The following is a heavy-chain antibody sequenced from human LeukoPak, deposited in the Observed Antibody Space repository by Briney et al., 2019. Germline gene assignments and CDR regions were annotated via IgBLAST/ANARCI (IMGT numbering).Heavy chain of an antibody. Sequence: GASVKVSCKASGYTFTSYVISWVRQAPGQGLEWIGWISAYNGNTNYAQKLQGRVTMTTDTSTTTAYMELRSLRSDDTAVYYCARGEQWLAALGTDYWGQGTLVTVSS. J-gene: IGHJ4*02. D-gene: IGHD6-19*01. CDR1: GYTFTSYV. CDR2: ISAYNGNT. V-gene: IGHV1-18*01. CDR3: ARGEQWLAALGTDY.